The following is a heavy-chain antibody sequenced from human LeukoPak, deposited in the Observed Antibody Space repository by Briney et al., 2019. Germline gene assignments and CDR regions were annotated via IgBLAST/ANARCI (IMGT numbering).Heavy chain of an antibody. CDR2: IYYSGST. D-gene: IGHD3-10*01. CDR3: AGDRGWFGDLNYAMDV. Sequence: SETLSLTCTVSGGSISSYYWSWIRQPPGKGLEWIGYIYYSGSTNYNPSLKSRVTISVDTSKNQFSLKLSSVTAADAAVYYCAGDRGWFGDLNYAMDVWGQGTTVTVSS. J-gene: IGHJ6*02. V-gene: IGHV4-59*01. CDR1: GGSISSYY.